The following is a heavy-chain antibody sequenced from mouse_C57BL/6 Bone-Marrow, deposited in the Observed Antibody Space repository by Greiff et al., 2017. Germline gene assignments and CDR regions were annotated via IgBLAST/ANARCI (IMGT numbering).Heavy chain of an antibody. Sequence: QVQLQQPGAELVKPGASVKLSCKASGYTFTSYWMQWVKQRPGQGLEWIGEIDPSDSDTKYTQKFEGKATLTVDTSSSTAYMQLSSLTSEDSAVYYCARGITTVVDPLFDYWGQGTTLTVSS. CDR1: GYTFTSYW. CDR2: IDPSDSDT. V-gene: IGHV1-50*01. J-gene: IGHJ2*01. D-gene: IGHD1-1*01. CDR3: ARGITTVVDPLFDY.